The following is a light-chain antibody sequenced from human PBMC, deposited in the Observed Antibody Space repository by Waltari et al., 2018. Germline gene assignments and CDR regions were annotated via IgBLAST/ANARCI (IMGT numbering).Light chain of an antibody. V-gene: IGKV1-39*01. CDR3: QQSYTTPRT. J-gene: IGKJ5*01. CDR2: SAS. Sequence: DIQMTQSPSSLSASVGDRVTISCRASQSISTYLNWYQQKPGKAPKLLIFSASSLQSGVPSRFSGSGSGTDFTLTINSLQAEDFAVYYCQQSYTTPRTFGQGTRLEIK. CDR1: QSISTY.